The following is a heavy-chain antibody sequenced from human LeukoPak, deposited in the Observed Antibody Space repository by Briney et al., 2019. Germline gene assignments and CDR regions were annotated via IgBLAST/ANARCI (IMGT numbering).Heavy chain of an antibody. J-gene: IGHJ4*02. CDR1: GYSTSNGYY. D-gene: IGHD6-13*01. V-gene: IGHV4-38-2*02. Sequence: SETLSLTCTVSGYSTSNGYYWGWIRQPPGKGLEWIGSIYRSGTTNYNPSLKSRVTISVDTSKNQFSLKLTSVTAADTAVYYCARGSRIAAPEDYFDYWGQGTLVTVSS. CDR3: ARGSRIAAPEDYFDY. CDR2: IYRSGTT.